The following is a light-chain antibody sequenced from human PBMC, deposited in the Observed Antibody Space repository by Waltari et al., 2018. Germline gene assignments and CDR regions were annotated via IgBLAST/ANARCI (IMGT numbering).Light chain of an antibody. CDR2: DVS. CDR3: CSYAGNYILV. V-gene: IGLV2-11*01. Sequence: QSALTQPRSVSGSPGQSVTISCTGTSSDVGGYNSFSWYQQHPGKAPKLMIYDVSKRPSGVPDRFSGSKSGNTASLTISGLQAEDEAGYYCCSYAGNYILVFGGGTKLTVL. J-gene: IGLJ2*01. CDR1: SSDVGGYNS.